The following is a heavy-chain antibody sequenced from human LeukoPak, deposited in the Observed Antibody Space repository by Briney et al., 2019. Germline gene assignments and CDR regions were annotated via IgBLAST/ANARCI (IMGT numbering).Heavy chain of an antibody. Sequence: SVKISCKASGYTFTSYYMHWVRQAPGQGLEWMGGIIPIFGTANYAQKFQGRVTITADESTSTAYMELSSLRSEDTAVYYCARFRPVREYYYYYMDVWGKGTTVTVSS. CDR3: ARFRPVREYYYYYMDV. J-gene: IGHJ6*03. V-gene: IGHV1-69*13. CDR1: GYTFTSYY. CDR2: IIPIFGTA.